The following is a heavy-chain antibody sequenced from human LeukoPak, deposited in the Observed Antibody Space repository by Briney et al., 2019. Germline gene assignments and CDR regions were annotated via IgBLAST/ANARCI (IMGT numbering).Heavy chain of an antibody. CDR3: ARDRYSSGWYGDFDC. J-gene: IGHJ4*02. CDR2: IDSRGSRM. V-gene: IGHV3-11*04. Sequence: GGSLRLSCAASGFTFSDYYMSWIRQAPGKGQEWVSYIDSRGSRMYHADSAKGRFTISRDNAKKSLYLQMNSLRAEDTAVYYCARDRYSSGWYGDFDCWGQGTLVTVSS. CDR1: GFTFSDYY. D-gene: IGHD6-19*01.